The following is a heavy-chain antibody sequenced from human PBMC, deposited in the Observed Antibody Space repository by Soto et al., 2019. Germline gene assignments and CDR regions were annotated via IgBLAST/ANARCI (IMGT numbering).Heavy chain of an antibody. CDR2: IYYSGST. D-gene: IGHD2-2*01. Sequence: SETLSLTCTVSGGSISSSSYYWGWIRQPPGKGLEWIGSIYYSGSTYYNPSLKSRVTISVGTSKNQFSLKLSSVTAADTAVYYCARTADIVVVPAAMPWFDPWGQGTLVTVSS. J-gene: IGHJ5*02. CDR3: ARTADIVVVPAAMPWFDP. CDR1: GGSISSSSYY. V-gene: IGHV4-39*01.